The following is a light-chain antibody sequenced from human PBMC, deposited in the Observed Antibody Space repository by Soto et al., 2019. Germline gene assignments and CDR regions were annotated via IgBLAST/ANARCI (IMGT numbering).Light chain of an antibody. J-gene: IGLJ2*01. V-gene: IGLV1-40*01. CDR1: SSNIGAGCD. CDR2: GNS. Sequence: QSALTQPPSVSGAPGQRVTISCTGSSSNIGAGCDVHWYQQLPGTAPKLLIYGNSNRPSGVPDRFSGSKSGTSASLAITGLQAEDEADYYCQSYDSSLSGVVFGGGTKLTVL. CDR3: QSYDSSLSGVV.